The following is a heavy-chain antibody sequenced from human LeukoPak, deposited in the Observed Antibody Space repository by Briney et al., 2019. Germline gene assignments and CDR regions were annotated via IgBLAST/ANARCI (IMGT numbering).Heavy chain of an antibody. Sequence: GGSLRLSCAASGFTFSDYEMNWVRQAPGKGLEWVSYISSSGSTIYYADSLKGRFTISGDNAKNSLYLQMNSLRAEDTAVYYCAKDRHRSTTPGYFQHWGQGTLVTVSS. CDR2: ISSSGSTI. V-gene: IGHV3-48*03. CDR3: AKDRHRSTTPGYFQH. J-gene: IGHJ1*01. CDR1: GFTFSDYE. D-gene: IGHD6-13*01.